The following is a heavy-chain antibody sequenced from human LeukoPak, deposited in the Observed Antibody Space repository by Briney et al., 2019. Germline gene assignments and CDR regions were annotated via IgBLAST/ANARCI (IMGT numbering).Heavy chain of an antibody. CDR3: ARGIQLTLAARAFDI. Sequence: GGSLRLSCAASGFIVSNNYMSWVRQAPGKGLEWVSVIYSGGGTYSADSVKGRFTISRDNSKNTLYFQMNNLRAEDTAVYYCARGIQLTLAARAFDIWGPGTMVTVSS. CDR1: GFIVSNNY. V-gene: IGHV3-53*01. D-gene: IGHD1-1*01. J-gene: IGHJ3*02. CDR2: IYSGGGT.